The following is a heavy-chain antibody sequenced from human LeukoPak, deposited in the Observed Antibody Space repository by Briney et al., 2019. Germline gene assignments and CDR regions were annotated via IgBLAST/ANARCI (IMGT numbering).Heavy chain of an antibody. V-gene: IGHV3-7*01. D-gene: IGHD5-24*01. J-gene: IGHJ5*01. CDR1: GFTFSTYW. Sequence: GGSLRLSCAASGFTFSTYWMSWVRQTPGKGLEWVANIKEGGSRQYYVDSVKGRFTISRDNAKNALYLQMNSLSVEDTAVYYCARDGGGYDSWGQGTLVTVSS. CDR3: ARDGGGYDS. CDR2: IKEGGSRQ.